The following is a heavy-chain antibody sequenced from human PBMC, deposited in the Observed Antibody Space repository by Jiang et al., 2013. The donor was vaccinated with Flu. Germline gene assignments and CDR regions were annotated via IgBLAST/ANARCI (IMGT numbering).Heavy chain of an antibody. D-gene: IGHD5-18*01. CDR3: ARDADGYEA. J-gene: IGHJ5*02. CDR2: IKEDGSQD. CDR1: GFTFSRAW. V-gene: IGHV3-7*01. Sequence: PGGTLRLSCAASGFTFSRAWMSWLREAPGKGLEWVANIKEDGSQDYYVESVRGRFTISRDNAKNSLYLQMSSLRVEDTAVYYCARDADGYEAWSQGTLVTVS.